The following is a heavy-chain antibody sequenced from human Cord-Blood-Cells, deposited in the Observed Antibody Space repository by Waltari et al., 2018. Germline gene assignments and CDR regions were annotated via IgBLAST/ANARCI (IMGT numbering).Heavy chain of an antibody. CDR1: GGSFSGYY. CDR2: INHSGST. Sequence: QVQLQQWGAGLLKPSETLSLTCAVYGGSFSGYYWSWIRQPPGKGLAWIGEINHSGSTNYNPSLKSRVTISVDTSKNQFSLKLSSVTAADTAVYYCASLVIGAYWGQGTLVTVSS. CDR3: ASLVIGAY. V-gene: IGHV4-34*01. J-gene: IGHJ4*02. D-gene: IGHD2-21*01.